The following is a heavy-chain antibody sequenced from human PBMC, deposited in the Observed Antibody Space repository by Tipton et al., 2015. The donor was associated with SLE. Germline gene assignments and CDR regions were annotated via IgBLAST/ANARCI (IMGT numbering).Heavy chain of an antibody. D-gene: IGHD2-15*01. V-gene: IGHV4-61*02. CDR3: ARDRAADNALEI. CDR1: GGSFNRGNYY. J-gene: IGHJ3*02. CDR2: VYSRGNT. Sequence: TLSLTCSVSGGSFNRGNYYWNWIRQPAGKGLEWIGRVYSRGNTNYNPSLKSRVVISLDTSKNQLSLTLSDVTAADTAVYYCARDRAADNALEIWGQGTMATVSS.